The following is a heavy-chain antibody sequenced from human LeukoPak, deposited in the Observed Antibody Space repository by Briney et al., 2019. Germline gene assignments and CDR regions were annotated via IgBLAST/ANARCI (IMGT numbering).Heavy chain of an antibody. J-gene: IGHJ4*02. CDR1: GFTFSDYY. D-gene: IGHD5-12*01. V-gene: IGHV3-23*01. CDR2: ISGTGDST. Sequence: PGGSLRLSCAASGFTFSDYYMSWIRQAPGKGLECVSSISGTGDSTHYADSVRGRFTISRDTAKSTLYLHMNSLGAEDTAEYYCAKGTTNSGYAPFDSWGQGTLVTVSS. CDR3: AKGTTNSGYAPFDS.